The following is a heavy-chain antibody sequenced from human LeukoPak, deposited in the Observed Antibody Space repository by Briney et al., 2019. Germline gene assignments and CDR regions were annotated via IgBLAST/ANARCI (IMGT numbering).Heavy chain of an antibody. Sequence: GGSLRLSCAASGFTFSSYSMNWVRQAPGKGLEWVSSISSSSYIYYADSVKGRFTISRDNAKNSLYLQMNSLRAEDTAVYYCARILAVGWFDPWGQGTLVTVSS. CDR1: GFTFSSYS. J-gene: IGHJ5*02. CDR3: ARILAVGWFDP. V-gene: IGHV3-21*01. CDR2: ISSSSYI. D-gene: IGHD6-19*01.